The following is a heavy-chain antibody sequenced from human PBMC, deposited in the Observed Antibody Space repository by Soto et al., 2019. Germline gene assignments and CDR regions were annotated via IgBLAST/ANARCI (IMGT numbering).Heavy chain of an antibody. CDR2: ISYDGSNK. CDR1: GFTFSDYA. Sequence: PGGSLRLSCAASGFTFSDYAMHWVRQAPGKGLEWVAVISYDGSNKYYADSVKGRFTISRDNSKNTLYLQMNSLRAEDTAVYYCARDRVGYYDILTGPQKLFDYWGQGTLVTVSS. D-gene: IGHD3-9*01. J-gene: IGHJ4*02. V-gene: IGHV3-30-3*01. CDR3: ARDRVGYYDILTGPQKLFDY.